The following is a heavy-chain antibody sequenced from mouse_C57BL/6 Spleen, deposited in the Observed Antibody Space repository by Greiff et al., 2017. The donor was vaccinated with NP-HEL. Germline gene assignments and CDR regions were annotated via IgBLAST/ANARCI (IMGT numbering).Heavy chain of an antibody. CDR3: AREGYGSSNDV. CDR2: ISYDGSN. J-gene: IGHJ1*03. V-gene: IGHV3-6*01. Sequence: VQLKESGPGLVKPSQSLSLTCSVTGYSITSGYYWNWIRQFPGNKLEWMGYISYDGSNNYNPSLKNRISITRDTSKNQFFLKLNAVTTEDTATYYCAREGYGSSNDVWGTGTTVTVSS. CDR1: GYSITSGYY. D-gene: IGHD1-1*01.